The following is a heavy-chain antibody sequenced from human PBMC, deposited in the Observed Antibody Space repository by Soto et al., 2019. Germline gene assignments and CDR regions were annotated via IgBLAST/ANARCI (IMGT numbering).Heavy chain of an antibody. CDR3: ARPSSSGHPG. D-gene: IGHD6-19*01. J-gene: IGHJ4*02. Sequence: QVQLVESGGGVVQPGRSLRLSCAASGFTFSGYAMPWFGQVPGKGLEWVAVISYDGSNKYYADSVKGRFTISRDNSKNTLYLQMNSLRAEDTAVYYCARPSSSGHPGGGQGTLVTVSS. V-gene: IGHV3-30-3*01. CDR1: GFTFSGYA. CDR2: ISYDGSNK.